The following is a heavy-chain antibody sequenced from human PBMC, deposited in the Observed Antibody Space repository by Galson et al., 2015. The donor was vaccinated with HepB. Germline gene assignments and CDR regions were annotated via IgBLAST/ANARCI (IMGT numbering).Heavy chain of an antibody. Sequence: SLRLSCAASEFSFNYFPMHWVRQAPGKGLEWGAVISYTGRYTNYADFGKGRFTISRDNSRNALYLQMNSLRVEDTALYYCVRPRGVGARDYQNWYFDLWGRGTLVTVSS. J-gene: IGHJ2*01. CDR2: ISYTGRYT. D-gene: IGHD4-17*01. CDR1: EFSFNYFP. V-gene: IGHV3-30*04. CDR3: VRPRGVGARDYQNWYFDL.